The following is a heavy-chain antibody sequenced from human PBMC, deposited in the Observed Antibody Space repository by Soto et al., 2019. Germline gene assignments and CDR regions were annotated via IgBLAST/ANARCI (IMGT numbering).Heavy chain of an antibody. J-gene: IGHJ4*02. D-gene: IGHD4-17*01. CDR3: ARGYGGNSAADY. CDR1: GGPFISYA. Sequence: SVKVSCKASGGPFISYAIIWVRQAPGQGLEWMGGIIPIFGTANYAQKFQGRVTITADESTSTAYMELSSLRSEDTAVYYCARGYGGNSAADYWGQGTLVTVSS. V-gene: IGHV1-69*01. CDR2: IIPIFGTA.